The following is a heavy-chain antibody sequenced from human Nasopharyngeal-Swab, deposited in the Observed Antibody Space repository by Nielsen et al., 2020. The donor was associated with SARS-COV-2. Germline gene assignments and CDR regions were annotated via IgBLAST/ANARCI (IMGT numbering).Heavy chain of an antibody. CDR1: GFTLSHYG. J-gene: IGHJ4*02. CDR2: ISYDGNTK. D-gene: IGHD3-10*01. Sequence: GGSLRLSCAASGFTLSHYGMHWVRQAPGKGLEWAAAISYDGNTKSYADSAKGRFTISRDSAKNALYLEINSLIPEDTAVYFCARDDGGLGDYWGQGTLVTVSS. V-gene: IGHV3-30*03. CDR3: ARDDGGLGDY.